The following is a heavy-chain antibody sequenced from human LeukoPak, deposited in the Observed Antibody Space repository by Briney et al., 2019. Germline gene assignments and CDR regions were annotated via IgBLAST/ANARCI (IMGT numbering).Heavy chain of an antibody. D-gene: IGHD3-10*01. J-gene: IGHJ4*02. CDR2: IYYSGST. V-gene: IGHV4-59*01. CDR1: GGSISSYY. Sequence: PSETLSLTCTVSGGSISSYYWSWIRQPPGKGLEWSGYIYYSGSTNYNPSLKSRVTISVDTSKNQFSLKLSTVTAADTAVYYCARVERGSSGRLDYWGQGTLVTVSS. CDR3: ARVERGSSGRLDY.